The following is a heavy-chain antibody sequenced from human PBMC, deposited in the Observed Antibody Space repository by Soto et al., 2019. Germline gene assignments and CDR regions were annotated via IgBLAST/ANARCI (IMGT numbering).Heavy chain of an antibody. CDR3: ARDLGIQLGEGGMDV. J-gene: IGHJ6*02. CDR1: GFTFSSYA. D-gene: IGHD5-18*01. Sequence: QVQLVESGGGVVQPGRSLRLSCAASGFTFSSYAMHWVRQAPGKGLEWVAVISYDGSNKYYADSVKGRFTISRDNSKNTLYLQMNSLRAEDTAVYYCARDLGIQLGEGGMDVWGQGTTVTVSS. CDR2: ISYDGSNK. V-gene: IGHV3-30-3*01.